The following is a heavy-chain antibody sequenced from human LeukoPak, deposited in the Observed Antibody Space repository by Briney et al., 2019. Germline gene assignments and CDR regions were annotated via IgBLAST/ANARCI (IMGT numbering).Heavy chain of an antibody. Sequence: PGGSLRLSCAASGFTFNGYWMHWVRQAPGKGLVWVSRINTDGSSTNYADSVKGRFTISRDNARNTLYLQMNSLRADDTAVYYCATTVAGTRNAFDIWGQGTMVTVSS. J-gene: IGHJ3*02. CDR3: ATTVAGTRNAFDI. CDR1: GFTFNGYW. D-gene: IGHD6-19*01. V-gene: IGHV3-74*01. CDR2: INTDGSST.